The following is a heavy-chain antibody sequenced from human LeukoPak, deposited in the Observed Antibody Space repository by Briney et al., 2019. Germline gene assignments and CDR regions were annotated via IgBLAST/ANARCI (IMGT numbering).Heavy chain of an antibody. CDR2: ISGSGGST. CDR3: AKVPPLRLLWFGELLSFDY. Sequence: SGGSLRLSCAASGFTFSGYAMSWVRQAPGKGLEWVSAISGSGGSTYYADSVKGRFTISRDNSKNTLYLQMNSLRAEDTAVYYCAKVPPLRLLWFGELLSFDYWGQGTLVTVSS. J-gene: IGHJ4*02. V-gene: IGHV3-23*01. D-gene: IGHD3-10*01. CDR1: GFTFSGYA.